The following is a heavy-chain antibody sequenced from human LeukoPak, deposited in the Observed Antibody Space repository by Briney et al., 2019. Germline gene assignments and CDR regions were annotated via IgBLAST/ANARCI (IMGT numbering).Heavy chain of an antibody. CDR1: GDSVSSNSVT. J-gene: IGHJ4*02. V-gene: IGHV6-1*01. CDR2: TYYRSTWYN. D-gene: IGHD5-12*01. Sequence: SQTLSLTCAISGDSVSSNSVTWNWIRQSPSRGLEWLGRTYYRSTWYNDYAVSVRGRITVNPDTSKNQFSLHLNSVTPEDTAVYYCARGGMAYSGYDYFDYWGQGTLVTVSS. CDR3: ARGGMAYSGYDYFDY.